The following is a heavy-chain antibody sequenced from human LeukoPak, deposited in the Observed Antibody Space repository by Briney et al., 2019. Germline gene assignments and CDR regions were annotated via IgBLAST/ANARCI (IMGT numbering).Heavy chain of an antibody. CDR3: ARVIIVGATSSPFDY. V-gene: IGHV1-2*02. J-gene: IGHJ4*02. CDR1: GYTFTGYY. Sequence: ASVKVSCKASGYTFTGYYMHWVRQAPGQGLEWMGWINPNSGGTNYAQKFQGRVTMTRDTSISTAYMELSRLRSDDTAVYYCARVIIVGATSSPFDYWGQGTLVTVSS. D-gene: IGHD1-26*01. CDR2: INPNSGGT.